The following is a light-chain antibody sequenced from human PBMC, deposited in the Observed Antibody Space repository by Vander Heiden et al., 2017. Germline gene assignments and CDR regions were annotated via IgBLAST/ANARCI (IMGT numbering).Light chain of an antibody. J-gene: IGKJ2*01. CDR1: QTVDKNY. CDR2: GAS. Sequence: EFVLTQSPGTLSLSPGESATLSCRASQTVDKNYLVWYQQKHGQAPRLLIYGASTRATGIPDRFSASGSGTDFTLTISRLEPEDFAVYYCQQYRCSPLYIFGQGTKLDIK. V-gene: IGKV3-20*01. CDR3: QQYRCSPLYI.